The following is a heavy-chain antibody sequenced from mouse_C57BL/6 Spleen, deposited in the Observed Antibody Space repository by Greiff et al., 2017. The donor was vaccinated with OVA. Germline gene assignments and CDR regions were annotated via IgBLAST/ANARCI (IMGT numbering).Heavy chain of an antibody. CDR1: GYTFTSYW. D-gene: IGHD4-1*01. J-gene: IGHJ1*03. Sequence: QVQLQQPGAELVMPGASVKLSCKASGYTFTSYWMHWVKQRPGQGLEWIGEIDPSDSYTNYNQKFKGKSTLTVDKSSSTAYMQLSSLTSEDSAVYYCARFGTYFDVWGTGTTVTVSS. CDR2: IDPSDSYT. CDR3: ARFGTYFDV. V-gene: IGHV1-69*01.